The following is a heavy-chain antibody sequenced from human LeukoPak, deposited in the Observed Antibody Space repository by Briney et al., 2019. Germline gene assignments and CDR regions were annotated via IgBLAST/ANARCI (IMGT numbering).Heavy chain of an antibody. J-gene: IGHJ4*02. V-gene: IGHV3-23*01. CDR3: AKDGMAAIPFDY. CDR2: ISGSGGST. CDR1: GFTFSSYA. D-gene: IGHD5-24*01. Sequence: GGSLRLSCAASGFTFSSYALTWVRQAPGKGLEWVSAISGSGGSTYYADSVKGRFTISRDNSKNTLYLQMNSLRAEDTAVYYCAKDGMAAIPFDYWGQGTLVTVSS.